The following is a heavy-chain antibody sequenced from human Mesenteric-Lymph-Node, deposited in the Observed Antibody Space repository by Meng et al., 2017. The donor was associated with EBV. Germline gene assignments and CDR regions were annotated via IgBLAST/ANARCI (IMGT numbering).Heavy chain of an antibody. V-gene: IGHV4-34*02. D-gene: IGHD4-23*01. CDR3: ARGGGVLTPLDY. J-gene: IGHJ4*02. CDR1: GDSFSGYF. Sequence: LQFQQWGAGLLKPSETLSPTCSVYGDSFSGYFWSWIRQPLGKGLEWIGEINHSGGTNYNPSLESRVTISVDASKNQFSLKLRSVTAADTAVYYCARGGGVLTPLDYWGQGGLVTVSS. CDR2: INHSGGT.